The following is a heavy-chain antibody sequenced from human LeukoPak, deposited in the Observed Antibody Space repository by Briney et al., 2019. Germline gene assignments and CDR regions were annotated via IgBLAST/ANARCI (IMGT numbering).Heavy chain of an antibody. J-gene: IGHJ6*02. CDR1: GGSISSYY. V-gene: IGHV4-59*01. D-gene: IGHD3-10*01. CDR3: ARSSAPITMVRGSVYGMDV. Sequence: PSETLSLTCTVSGGSISSYYWSWIRQPPGKGLEWIGYIYYSGSTNYNPSLKSRVTISVDTSKNQFSLKLRSVTAADTAVYYCARSSAPITMVRGSVYGMDVWGQGTTVTVSS. CDR2: IYYSGST.